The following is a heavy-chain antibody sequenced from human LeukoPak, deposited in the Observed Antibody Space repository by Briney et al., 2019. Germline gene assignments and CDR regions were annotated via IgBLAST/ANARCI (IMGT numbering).Heavy chain of an antibody. J-gene: IGHJ6*03. V-gene: IGHV1-69*05. CDR2: IIPIFGTA. CDR3: AGGVLFGVVPDYYYYMDV. D-gene: IGHD3-3*01. CDR1: GYTFTSYG. Sequence: VASVKVSCKASGYTFTSYGISWVRQAPGQGLEWMGGIIPIFGTANYAQKFQGRVTITTDESTSTAYMELSSLRSEDTAVYYCAGGVLFGVVPDYYYYMDVWGKGTTVTVSS.